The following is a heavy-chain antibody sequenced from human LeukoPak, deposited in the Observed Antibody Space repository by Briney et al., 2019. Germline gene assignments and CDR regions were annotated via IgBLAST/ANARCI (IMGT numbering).Heavy chain of an antibody. CDR2: IYTSGST. Sequence: PSQTLSLTCTVSGGSISSGSYYWSWIRQPAGKGLEWIGRIYTSGSTNYNPSLKSRVTISVDTSKNQFSLKLSSVTAADTAVYYCARVRYCSSTSCYYFDYWGQGTLVIVSS. V-gene: IGHV4-61*02. CDR1: GGSISSGSYY. D-gene: IGHD2-2*01. J-gene: IGHJ4*02. CDR3: ARVRYCSSTSCYYFDY.